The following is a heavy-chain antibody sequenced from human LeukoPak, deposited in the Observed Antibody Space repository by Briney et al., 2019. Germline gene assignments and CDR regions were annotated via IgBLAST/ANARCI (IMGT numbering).Heavy chain of an antibody. CDR2: ISVDGSVK. CDR3: VRDLILVDTPGDDFDY. Sequence: GGSLRLSCAASGFTFSNYWMHWVRQVPGKGLVWVSRISVDGSVKSYADSVKGRFTISRDNAKNTVSLQMNSLRAEDTAVYYCVRDLILVDTPGDDFDYWGQGALVTVSS. V-gene: IGHV3-74*01. D-gene: IGHD4-23*01. CDR1: GFTFSNYW. J-gene: IGHJ4*02.